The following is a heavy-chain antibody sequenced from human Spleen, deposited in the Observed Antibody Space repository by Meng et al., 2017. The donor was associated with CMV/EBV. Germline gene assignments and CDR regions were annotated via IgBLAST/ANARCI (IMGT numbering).Heavy chain of an antibody. CDR1: VGTSSTYA. Sequence: SVKVSCKASVGTSSTYAISWVRPAPGQGVEGMGGIIPIFGTVHYAQRFQGRVSITADESTSTAHMELTSLRAEETAVYYCGRSMSVATDSGIDSWGQGTLVTVSS. CDR3: GRSMSVATDSGIDS. J-gene: IGHJ4*02. V-gene: IGHV1-69*13. D-gene: IGHD2-15*01. CDR2: IIPIFGTV.